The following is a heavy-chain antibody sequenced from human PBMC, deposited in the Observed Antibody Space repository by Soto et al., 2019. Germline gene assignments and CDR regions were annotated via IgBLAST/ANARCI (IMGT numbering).Heavy chain of an antibody. Sequence: PSETLSLTCTVSGGSISSGGYYWSWIRQHPGKGLEWIGYIYYSGSTYYNPSLKSRVTISVDTSKNQFSPKLSSVTTADTAVYYCARVYNGNYSLWGQGTLVTVSS. CDR2: IYYSGST. J-gene: IGHJ4*02. CDR3: ARVYNGNYSL. CDR1: GGSISSGGYY. D-gene: IGHD1-1*01. V-gene: IGHV4-31*03.